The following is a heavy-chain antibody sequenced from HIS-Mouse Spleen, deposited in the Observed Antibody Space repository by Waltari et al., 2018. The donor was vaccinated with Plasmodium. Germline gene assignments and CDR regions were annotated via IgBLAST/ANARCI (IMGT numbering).Heavy chain of an antibody. CDR2: IYYSGST. V-gene: IGHV4-59*01. CDR1: GGPISSSY. Sequence: QVQLQESGPGLVKPSETLSLTCTVSGGPISSSYWSWIRQPPGKGLEWIGYIYYSGSTNYNPSLKSRVTISVDTSKNQFSLKLSSVTAADTAVYYCARGYDFWSGYSPYFDYWGQGTLVTVSS. J-gene: IGHJ4*02. D-gene: IGHD3-3*01. CDR3: ARGYDFWSGYSPYFDY.